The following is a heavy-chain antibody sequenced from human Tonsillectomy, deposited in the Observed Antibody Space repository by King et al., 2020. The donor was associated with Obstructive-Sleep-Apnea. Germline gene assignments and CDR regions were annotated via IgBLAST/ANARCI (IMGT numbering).Heavy chain of an antibody. J-gene: IGHJ4*02. Sequence: QLQESGPGLVKPSETLSLTCSVSGGSISSRSDYWGWIRQPPGKGLEWIGSIFFVGGTYYNPSLKSRVTISIDTSKNQFSLNLSSLTAADTAVYYCARRTVFDYWGQGTLVTVSS. CDR1: GGSISSRSDY. CDR2: IFFVGGT. CDR3: ARRTVFDY. V-gene: IGHV4-39*01.